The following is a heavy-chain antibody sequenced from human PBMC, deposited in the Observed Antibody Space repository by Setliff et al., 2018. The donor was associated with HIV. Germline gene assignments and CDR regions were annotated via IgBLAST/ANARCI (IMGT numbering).Heavy chain of an antibody. D-gene: IGHD3-10*01. Sequence: SVKVSCKASGDNFNNVALNWVRQAPGQGLEWMGGILPIFGSTDYAQKFQGRLTITAVQSQNTVYMELSSLRSDDTAVYYCTNRGGSGTNVGNWFDPWGQGTLGTAPQ. CDR3: TNRGGSGTNVGNWFDP. J-gene: IGHJ5*02. CDR2: ILPIFGST. CDR1: GDNFNNVA. V-gene: IGHV1-69*13.